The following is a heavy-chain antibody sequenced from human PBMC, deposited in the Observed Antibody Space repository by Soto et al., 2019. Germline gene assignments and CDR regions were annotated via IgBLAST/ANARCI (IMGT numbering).Heavy chain of an antibody. CDR2: ISGSGGST. D-gene: IGHD3-9*01. J-gene: IGHJ4*02. CDR1: GFTFSSYA. V-gene: IGHV3-23*01. Sequence: GGSLRLSCAASGFTFSSYAMSWVRQAPGKGLEWVSAISGSGGSTYYADSVKGRFTISRDNSKNTLYLQMNSLRAEDTAVYYCANECDNIWTGYYGVGYWCQGPLVTVFS. CDR3: ANECDNIWTGYYGVGY.